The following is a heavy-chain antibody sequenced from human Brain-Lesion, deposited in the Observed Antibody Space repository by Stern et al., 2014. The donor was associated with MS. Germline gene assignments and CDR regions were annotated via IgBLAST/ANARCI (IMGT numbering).Heavy chain of an antibody. CDR3: AKLWLGELPESPFDY. J-gene: IGHJ4*02. CDR1: GGSISSSSYY. V-gene: IGHV4-39*01. D-gene: IGHD3-10*01. Sequence: QLVQSGPGLVKPSETLSLTCTVSGGSISSSSYYWGWIRQPPGKGLEWIGSIYYRGSTYYNPSLKSRVTISIDTSKKQFSLRLSSVTAADTAVYFCAKLWLGELPESPFDYWGQGTLVTVSS. CDR2: IYYRGST.